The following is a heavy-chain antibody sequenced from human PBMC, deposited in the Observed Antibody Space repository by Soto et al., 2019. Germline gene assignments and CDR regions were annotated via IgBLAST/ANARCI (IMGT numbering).Heavy chain of an antibody. CDR3: TTDMKYQLLWAYYYYYYGMDV. CDR2: IRSKTDGGTT. J-gene: IGHJ6*02. D-gene: IGHD2-2*01. CDR1: GFTFSNAL. V-gene: IGHV3-15*01. Sequence: GGSLILSCAVSGFTFSNALMSWVRQAPGKGLEWVGRIRSKTDGGTTDYAAPVKGRFTISRDDSKNTLYLQMNSLKTEDTAVYYCTTDMKYQLLWAYYYYYYGMDVWGQGTTVTVSS.